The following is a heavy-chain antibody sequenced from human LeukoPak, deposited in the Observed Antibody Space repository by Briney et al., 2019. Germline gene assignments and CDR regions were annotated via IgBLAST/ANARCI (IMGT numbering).Heavy chain of an antibody. V-gene: IGHV4-4*07. D-gene: IGHD5-18*01. Sequence: SETLSHTCTVSGGSISSYFWSWIRQPARRGLEWIGRIYTSGSTNYNPSLKSRVTMSVDTSKNQFSLKLSSVTAADTAVYYCARGGYSYGLDYWGQGTLVTVSS. J-gene: IGHJ4*02. CDR3: ARGGYSYGLDY. CDR2: IYTSGST. CDR1: GGSISSYF.